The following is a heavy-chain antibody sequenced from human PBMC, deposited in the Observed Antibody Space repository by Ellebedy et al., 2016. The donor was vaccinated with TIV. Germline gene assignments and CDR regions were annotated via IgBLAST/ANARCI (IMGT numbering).Heavy chain of an antibody. Sequence: PGGSLRLSCAASGFTFDDYAMHWVRQAPGKGLEWVSGISWNSGSIGYADSVKGRFTISRDNAKNSLYLQMNSLRAEDTALYYCAKARGNGYNSGKGRFLADAFDIWGQGTMVTVSS. V-gene: IGHV3-9*01. CDR1: GFTFDDYA. J-gene: IGHJ3*02. D-gene: IGHD5-24*01. CDR2: ISWNSGSI. CDR3: AKARGNGYNSGKGRFLADAFDI.